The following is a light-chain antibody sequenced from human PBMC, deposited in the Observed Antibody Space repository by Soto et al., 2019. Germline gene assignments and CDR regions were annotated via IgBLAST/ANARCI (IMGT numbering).Light chain of an antibody. CDR1: QSVSSY. V-gene: IGKV3-11*01. Sequence: EIVLTQSPATLSLSPGERATLSCRASQSVSSYLAWYQQKTGQAPRLLIDDASNRATGSPARFSGSGSGTDFTLTISSLEPEDFAVYYCQQRSNWPPLTFGGGTKVEIK. CDR3: QQRSNWPPLT. CDR2: DAS. J-gene: IGKJ4*01.